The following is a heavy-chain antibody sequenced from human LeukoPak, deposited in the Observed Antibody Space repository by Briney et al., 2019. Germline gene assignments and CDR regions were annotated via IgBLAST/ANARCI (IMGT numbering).Heavy chain of an antibody. D-gene: IGHD3-22*01. J-gene: IGHJ4*02. V-gene: IGHV4-39*01. Sequence: SETLSLTCTVSGGSISRSSYYWGWIRQPPGKGLEWIGSIYYNPSLKSRVTISVDTSKNQFSLKLSSVTAADTAVYYCATGDDSSGYYQYYFEYWGQGTLVTVSS. CDR3: ATGDDSSGYYQYYFEY. CDR1: GGSISRSSYY. CDR2: I.